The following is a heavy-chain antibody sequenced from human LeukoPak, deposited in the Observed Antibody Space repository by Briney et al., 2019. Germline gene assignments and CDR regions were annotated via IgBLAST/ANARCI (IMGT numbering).Heavy chain of an antibody. CDR1: GGSISSGGYY. J-gene: IGHJ4*02. V-gene: IGHV4-61*08. CDR2: IYSSGST. CDR3: ARARSGLDY. Sequence: SQTLSLTCTVSGGSISSGGYYWSWIRQHPGKGLEWIGNIYSSGSTNYNPSLKSRVTISVDTSKNQFSLKVSSVIATDTAVYYCARARSGLDYWGQGTLVTVSS. D-gene: IGHD3-3*01.